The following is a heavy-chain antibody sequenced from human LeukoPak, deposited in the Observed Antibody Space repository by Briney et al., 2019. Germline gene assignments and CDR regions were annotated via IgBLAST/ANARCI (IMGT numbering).Heavy chain of an antibody. D-gene: IGHD6-19*01. V-gene: IGHV4-59*01. CDR1: GGSISSYY. Sequence: SETLSLTCTVSGGSISSYYWSWIRQPPGKGLEWIGYIYYSGSTNYNPSLKSRVTISVDTSKNQFSLKLSSVTAADTAMCYCARRAYSSGWYYFDYWGQGTLVTVSS. J-gene: IGHJ4*02. CDR3: ARRAYSSGWYYFDY. CDR2: IYYSGST.